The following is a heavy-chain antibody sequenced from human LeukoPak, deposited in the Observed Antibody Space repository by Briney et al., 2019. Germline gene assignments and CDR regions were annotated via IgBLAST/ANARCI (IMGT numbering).Heavy chain of an antibody. Sequence: GASLRLSCAASGFNFSSYAMSWVRQAPGKGLEWVSGISGSGGSTYYAASAKGRFTISRDNSKNTLYLQMNSLRAEETAVYYCAKANGYCSSTSCYYFWYFQHWGQGTLVTVSS. V-gene: IGHV3-23*01. D-gene: IGHD2-2*01. CDR3: AKANGYCSSTSCYYFWYFQH. CDR2: ISGSGGST. CDR1: GFNFSSYA. J-gene: IGHJ1*01.